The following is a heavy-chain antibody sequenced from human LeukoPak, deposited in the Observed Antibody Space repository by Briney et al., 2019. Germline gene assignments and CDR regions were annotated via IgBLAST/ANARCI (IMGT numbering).Heavy chain of an antibody. Sequence: GGSLRLSCAASGFTFSSYAMSWVRQAPGKGLEWVSAISGSGGSTYYAESVRGRFTISRDNSKNMLYLQMKSLRVDDTAIYYCATRAGVAVGGTVADYWGQGTLVTVSS. CDR3: ATRAGVAVGGTVADY. D-gene: IGHD6-19*01. CDR1: GFTFSSYA. CDR2: ISGSGGST. J-gene: IGHJ4*02. V-gene: IGHV3-23*01.